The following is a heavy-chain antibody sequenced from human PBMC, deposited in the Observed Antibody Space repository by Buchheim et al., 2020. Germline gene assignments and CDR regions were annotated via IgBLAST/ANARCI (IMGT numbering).Heavy chain of an antibody. CDR1: GYTFTSYY. J-gene: IGHJ4*02. V-gene: IGHV1-46*01. Sequence: QVQLVQSGAEVKKPGASVKVSCKASGYTFTSYYMHWVRQAPGQGLEWMGIINPSGGSTSYAQKFQGRVTMTRDTSTSTVYMELSSLRSEDTAVYYCARDKSEDYDSSGYYYTSFDYWGQGTL. CDR3: ARDKSEDYDSSGYYYTSFDY. CDR2: INPSGGST. D-gene: IGHD3-22*01.